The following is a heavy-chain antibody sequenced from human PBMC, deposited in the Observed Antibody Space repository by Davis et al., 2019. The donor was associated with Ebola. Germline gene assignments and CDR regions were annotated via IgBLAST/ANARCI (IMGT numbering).Heavy chain of an antibody. CDR2: ISDSGSTT. D-gene: IGHD3-16*01. CDR3: ARDDNGSGRGSFDS. V-gene: IGHV3-48*04. J-gene: IGHJ4*02. CDR1: GFTFTNVW. Sequence: GESLKISCAASGFTFTNVWMNWVRQAPGKGLEWISYISDSGSTTYYTDSVKGRFTISRDNAKNSLYLQMNALRAEDTAVYYCARDDNGSGRGSFDSWGQGTLVTV.